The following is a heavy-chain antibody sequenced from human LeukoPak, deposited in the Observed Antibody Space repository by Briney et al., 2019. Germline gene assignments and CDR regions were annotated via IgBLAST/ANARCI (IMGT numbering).Heavy chain of an antibody. CDR3: AKEFGIQLWFIFDY. D-gene: IGHD5-18*01. V-gene: IGHV3-23*01. Sequence: GGSLRLSCAASGFTLRDFAMSWVRQAPGKGPEWVSGISGGGGGTYYADSVKGRFTISRANAKNTLFLQMNSLRAEDTAVYYCAKEFGIQLWFIFDYWGQGTLVTVSS. CDR1: GFTLRDFA. CDR2: ISGGGGGT. J-gene: IGHJ4*02.